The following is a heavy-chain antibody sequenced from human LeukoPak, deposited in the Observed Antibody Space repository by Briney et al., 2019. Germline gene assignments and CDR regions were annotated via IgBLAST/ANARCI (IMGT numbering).Heavy chain of an antibody. CDR1: GYTFTDYF. CDR3: ATITLVRGVTRFNEYFQH. CDR2: IIADSGGA. Sequence: ASVKVSCKAPGYTFTDYFIHWVRQAPGQGPEWMGWIIADSGGANYAQKFQGRVTMTRDTSISTAYMELRRLRSDDTAVYYCATITLVRGVTRFNEYFQHWGQGTLVTVSS. J-gene: IGHJ1*01. D-gene: IGHD3-10*01. V-gene: IGHV1-2*02.